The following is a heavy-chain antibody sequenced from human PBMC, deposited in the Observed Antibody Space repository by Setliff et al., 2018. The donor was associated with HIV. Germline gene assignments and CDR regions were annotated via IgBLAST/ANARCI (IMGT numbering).Heavy chain of an antibody. CDR2: IYPGDSDT. J-gene: IGHJ5*02. CDR1: GYSFTRYW. Sequence: PGESLKISCQGSGYSFTRYWIGWVRQMPGKGLEWMGIIYPGDSDTTYSQSFQGQVTISADKSISTAYLQWSSPKASDTAMYYCATVYSNNWSQSRWFDPWGQGTLVTVSS. CDR3: ATVYSNNWSQSRWFDP. D-gene: IGHD6-13*01. V-gene: IGHV5-51*01.